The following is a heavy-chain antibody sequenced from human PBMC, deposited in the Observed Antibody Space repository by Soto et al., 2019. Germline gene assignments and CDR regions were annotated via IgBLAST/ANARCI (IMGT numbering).Heavy chain of an antibody. V-gene: IGHV4-30-4*01. Sequence: PSETLSLTCTVSGGSINSGDYYWSWIRQPPGNGLEWICYIYYSGSTYYNPSLQSLVSISVDTSKNQFYLKLSSVTSADTAVYYCARRIVATETFDYWGQGTLVTVSS. CDR1: GGSINSGDYY. CDR2: IYYSGST. J-gene: IGHJ4*02. D-gene: IGHD5-12*01. CDR3: ARRIVATETFDY.